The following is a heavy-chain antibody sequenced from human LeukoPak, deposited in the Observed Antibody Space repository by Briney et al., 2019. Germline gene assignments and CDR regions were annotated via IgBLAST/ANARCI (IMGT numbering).Heavy chain of an antibody. D-gene: IGHD1-26*01. J-gene: IGHJ4*02. V-gene: IGHV1-69*13. CDR2: IIPIFGTA. Sequence: ASVKVSCMASGGTFSSYAISWVRQAPGQGLEWMGGIIPIFGTANYAQKFQGRVTITADESTSTAYMELSSLRSGDTAVYYCASTPSGSYPYDYWGQGTLVTVSS. CDR1: GGTFSSYA. CDR3: ASTPSGSYPYDY.